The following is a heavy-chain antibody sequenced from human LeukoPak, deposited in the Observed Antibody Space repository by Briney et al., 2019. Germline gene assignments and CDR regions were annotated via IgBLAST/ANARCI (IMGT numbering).Heavy chain of an antibody. CDR2: ISSSSSYI. CDR3: AKDAFRMTTKLFDY. D-gene: IGHD4-17*01. CDR1: GFTFSSYS. Sequence: GGSLRLSCAASGFTFSSYSMNWVRQAPGKGLEWVSSISSSSSYIYYADSVKGRFTISRDNAKNSLYLQMNSLRAEDTAVYYCAKDAFRMTTKLFDYWGQGTLVTVSS. V-gene: IGHV3-21*04. J-gene: IGHJ4*02.